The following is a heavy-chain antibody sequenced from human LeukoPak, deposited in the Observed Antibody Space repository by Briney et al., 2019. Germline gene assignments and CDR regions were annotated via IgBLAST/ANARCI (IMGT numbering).Heavy chain of an antibody. J-gene: IGHJ4*02. CDR1: GFTFDDYA. CDR3: ATGRSGMIWFGELFDY. D-gene: IGHD3-10*01. Sequence: GGSLRLSCAASGFTFDDYAMHWVRQAPGKGLEWVSGISWNSGSIGYADSVKGRFTISRDNAKNSLHLQMNSLRAEDTALYYCATGRSGMIWFGELFDYWGQGTLVTVSS. V-gene: IGHV3-9*01. CDR2: ISWNSGSI.